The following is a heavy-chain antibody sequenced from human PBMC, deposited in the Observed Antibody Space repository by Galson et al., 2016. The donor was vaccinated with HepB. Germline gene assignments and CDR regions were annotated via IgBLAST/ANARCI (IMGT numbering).Heavy chain of an antibody. CDR3: ARSIAVANTDYYYYTRDV. Sequence: PALVKPTQTLTLTCIFSGFSLSTSGMCVSWIRQPPGKALEWLALIDWDDDKYYSTSLKTRLTISKDTSKNQVVLTMTNMDPVDTATYYFARSIAVANTDYYYYTRDVWGQGTTVTVSS. J-gene: IGHJ6*02. V-gene: IGHV2-70*01. D-gene: IGHD6-19*01. CDR2: IDWDDDK. CDR1: GFSLSTSGMC.